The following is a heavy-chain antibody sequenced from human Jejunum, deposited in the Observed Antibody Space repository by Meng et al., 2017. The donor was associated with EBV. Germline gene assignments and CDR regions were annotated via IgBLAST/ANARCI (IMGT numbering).Heavy chain of an antibody. CDR1: GDSITGSDYY. D-gene: IGHD6-13*01. V-gene: IGHV4-39*07. J-gene: IGHJ4*02. Sequence: HLPLPESGPGLGRPSGTLSPPCPAPGDSITGSDYYWGWIRQPPGKGLNWVGTIYYSGSTYYNPSLKSRVTISLDTSKSQFSLKLTSVTAADTALYYCARGAYFSSSWYYFDYWGQGTLVTVSS. CDR3: ARGAYFSSSWYYFDY. CDR2: IYYSGST.